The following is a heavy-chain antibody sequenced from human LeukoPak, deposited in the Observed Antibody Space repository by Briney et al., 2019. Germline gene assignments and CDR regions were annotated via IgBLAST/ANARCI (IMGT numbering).Heavy chain of an antibody. V-gene: IGHV3-21*01. CDR1: GFTFSSYS. D-gene: IGHD3-10*02. CDR3: AELGITMIGGV. J-gene: IGHJ6*04. Sequence: GGSLRLSCAASGFTFSSYSMNWVSQAQGKGLEWVSSISSSSSYIYYADSVKGRFTISRDNAKNSLYLQMNSLRAEDTAVYYCAELGITMIGGVWGKGTTVTISS. CDR2: ISSSSSYI.